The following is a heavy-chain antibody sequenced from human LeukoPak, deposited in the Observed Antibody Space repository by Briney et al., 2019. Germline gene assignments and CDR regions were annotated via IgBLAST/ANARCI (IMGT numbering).Heavy chain of an antibody. CDR3: ARRAYAYSFDY. Sequence: PGGSLKLSCAASGFTFIDFGVNWVRQAPGKGLEWVSYISGSGTTIYYADSVKGRFAISRDNVKNSLSLQMNSLRAEDTAVYYCARRAYAYSFDYWGQGTLVSVSS. J-gene: IGHJ4*02. V-gene: IGHV3-48*03. D-gene: IGHD2-21*01. CDR2: ISGSGTTI. CDR1: GFTFIDFG.